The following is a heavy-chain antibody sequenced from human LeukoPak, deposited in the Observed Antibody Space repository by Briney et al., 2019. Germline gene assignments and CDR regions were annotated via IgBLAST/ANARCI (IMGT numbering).Heavy chain of an antibody. CDR3: ARAGGKQNAFDI. CDR1: GGTFSSYA. D-gene: IGHD2-15*01. V-gene: IGHV1-69*05. Sequence: SVKVSCKASGGTFSSYAISWERQAPGQGLEWMGGIIPIFGTANYAQKFQGRVTITTDESTSTAYMELSSLRSEDTAVYYCARAGGKQNAFDIWGQGTMVTVSS. CDR2: IIPIFGTA. J-gene: IGHJ3*02.